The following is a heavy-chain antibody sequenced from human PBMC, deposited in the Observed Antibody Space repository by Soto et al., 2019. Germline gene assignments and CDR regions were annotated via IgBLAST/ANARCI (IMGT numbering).Heavy chain of an antibody. CDR1: GYTFITYG. V-gene: IGHV1-18*01. Sequence: QVQLVQSGAEVKHPGASVKVSCKASGYTFITYGISWVRQAPGQGLEWMGRINTDNGDTKYAQNTQGRVTTTTDTSTSTVHMELRSLRLDDSAVYYCAREYCDTVRWYSGDYWGQGTLVTVSS. J-gene: IGHJ4*02. D-gene: IGHD2-21*01. CDR3: AREYCDTVRWYSGDY. CDR2: INTDNGDT.